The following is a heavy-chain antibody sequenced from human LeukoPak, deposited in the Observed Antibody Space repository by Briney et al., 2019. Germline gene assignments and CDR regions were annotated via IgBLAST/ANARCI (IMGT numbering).Heavy chain of an antibody. J-gene: IGHJ2*01. CDR2: TYYRSKWYN. CDR3: ARARRHSEYWYFDL. CDR1: GDSVSSNSAT. D-gene: IGHD2-21*01. Sequence: SQTLSLTCAISGDSVSSNSATWNWIRQSPSRGLEWLGRTYYRSKWYNDYAVSVKSRITINPDTSKNQFSLHLNSVTPEDTAVYYCARARRHSEYWYFDLWGRGTLVTVSS. V-gene: IGHV6-1*01.